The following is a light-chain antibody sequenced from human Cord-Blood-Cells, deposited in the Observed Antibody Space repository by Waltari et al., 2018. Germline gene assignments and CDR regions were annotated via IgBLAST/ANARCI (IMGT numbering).Light chain of an antibody. CDR1: QSISSW. V-gene: IGKV1-5*03. J-gene: IGKJ1*01. CDR3: QQYNSYWT. Sequence: DLQLTQSPSTLSASVGDRVHITCRASQSISSWLAWYQQKPGKAPKLLNYKASSLESGVPSRFSGSGSGTEFTLTISSLQPDDFATYYCQQYNSYWTFGQGTKVEIK. CDR2: KAS.